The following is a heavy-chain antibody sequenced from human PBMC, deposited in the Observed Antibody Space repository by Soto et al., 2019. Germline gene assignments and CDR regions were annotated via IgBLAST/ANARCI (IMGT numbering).Heavy chain of an antibody. D-gene: IGHD4-17*01. Sequence: GGSLRLSCAASGFTFNNYAMSWVRQAPGKGLEWVSGISASGSRTFYADSVKGRFTVSRDFSKNTLSLQMDSLRAEDTAVYFCGKDHNGDYVGGFEFWGPGTMVTVSS. CDR2: ISASGSRT. V-gene: IGHV3-23*01. CDR3: GKDHNGDYVGGFEF. J-gene: IGHJ3*01. CDR1: GFTFNNYA.